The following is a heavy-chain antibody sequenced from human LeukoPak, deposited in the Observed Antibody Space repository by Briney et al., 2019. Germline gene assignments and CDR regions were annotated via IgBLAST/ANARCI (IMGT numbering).Heavy chain of an antibody. V-gene: IGHV1-2*02. CDR3: ARGCRYSSGWYRSDFDY. Sequence: ASVKVSCKASGYTFTGYYMHWVRQAPGQGLEWMGWINPNSGGTNYAQKFQGRVTMTRDTSISTAYMELSRLRSDDTAVYYCARGCRYSSGWYRSDFDYWGQGTLVTVSS. CDR1: GYTFTGYY. D-gene: IGHD6-19*01. CDR2: INPNSGGT. J-gene: IGHJ4*02.